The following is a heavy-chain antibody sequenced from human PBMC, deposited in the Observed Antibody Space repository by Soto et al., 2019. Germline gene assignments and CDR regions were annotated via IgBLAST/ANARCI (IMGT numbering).Heavy chain of an antibody. CDR3: VKDRFVDS. CDR2: ISENGDIT. CDR1: GFTFSNSY. J-gene: IGHJ4*02. V-gene: IGHV3-64D*06. Sequence: GGSLRLSCSVFGFTFSNSYMHWVRQTPEKGLQYVSSISENGDITYYPDSVKGRFTISRDNSKSTVYLQMSSLRIEDTGVYYCVKDRFVDSWGQGVLVTVSS.